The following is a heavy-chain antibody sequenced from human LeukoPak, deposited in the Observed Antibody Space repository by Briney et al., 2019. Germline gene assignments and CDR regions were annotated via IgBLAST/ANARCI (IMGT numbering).Heavy chain of an antibody. CDR1: GFTFSSDS. D-gene: IGHD3-10*01. CDR3: ASCNGEYYCMDV. CDR2: ISSSGSTM. V-gene: IGHV3-48*01. J-gene: IGHJ6*03. Sequence: GGSLRLSCAASGFTFSSDSMKWVRQAPGKGLEWVSFISSSGSTMYFADSVKGRFTISRDNAKNSLYLQMRGLRAEDTAVYYCASCNGEYYCMDVWGKGTTVTVSS.